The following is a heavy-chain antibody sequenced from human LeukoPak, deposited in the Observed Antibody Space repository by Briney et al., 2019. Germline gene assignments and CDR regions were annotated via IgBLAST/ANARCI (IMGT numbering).Heavy chain of an antibody. D-gene: IGHD2-15*01. CDR1: GGTFSSYA. Sequence: SVKVSCKASGGTFSSYAISWVRQAPGQRLEWMGGIIAIFVTANYAQKFQFRVTITADESTSTAYMELSSLRSEDTAVYYCARENCSGGSCYFDTLAYFDYWGQGTLVTVSS. CDR2: IIAIFVTA. J-gene: IGHJ4*02. V-gene: IGHV1-69*13. CDR3: ARENCSGGSCYFDTLAYFDY.